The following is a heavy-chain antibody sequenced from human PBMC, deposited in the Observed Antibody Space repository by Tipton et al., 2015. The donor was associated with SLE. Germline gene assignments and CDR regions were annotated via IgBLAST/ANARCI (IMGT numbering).Heavy chain of an antibody. CDR2: INHSGST. CDR3: ARVRVLYGMDV. CDR1: GGSISSHY. Sequence: TLSLTCTVSGGSISSHYWSWIRQPPGKGLEWIGEINHSGSTNYNPSLKSRVTISVDTSKNQFSLKLSSVTAADTAVYYCARVRVLYGMDVWGQGTTVTVSS. J-gene: IGHJ6*02. D-gene: IGHD3-10*01. V-gene: IGHV4-34*01.